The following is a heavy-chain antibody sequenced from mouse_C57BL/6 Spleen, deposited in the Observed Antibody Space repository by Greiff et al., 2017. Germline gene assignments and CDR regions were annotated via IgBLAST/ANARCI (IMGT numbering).Heavy chain of an antibody. V-gene: IGHV5-17*01. CDR1: GFTFSDYG. Sequence: EVKLVESGGGLVKPGGSLKLSCAASGFTFSDYGMHWVRQAPEKGLEWVAYISSGSSTIDYADTVKGRFTISRDNAKNTLFLQMTSLRSEDTAMYYCARTLFYYFDYWGQGTTLTVSS. D-gene: IGHD1-3*01. CDR2: ISSGSSTI. J-gene: IGHJ2*01. CDR3: ARTLFYYFDY.